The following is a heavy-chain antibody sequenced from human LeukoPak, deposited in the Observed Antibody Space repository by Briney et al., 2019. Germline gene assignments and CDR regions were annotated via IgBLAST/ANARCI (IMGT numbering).Heavy chain of an antibody. V-gene: IGHV4-31*03. CDR2: IYYSGST. CDR1: GGSISSGGYY. J-gene: IGHJ4*02. D-gene: IGHD2-21*02. CDR3: ARTYCGGDCYTLGKPFDY. Sequence: PSQTLSLTCTVSGGSISSGGYYWSWTRQHPGKGLVWIGNIYYSGSTYYNPSLKSRVTISVDTSKKQFSLKLSSVTAADTAVYYCARTYCGGDCYTLGKPFDYWGQGTLVTVSS.